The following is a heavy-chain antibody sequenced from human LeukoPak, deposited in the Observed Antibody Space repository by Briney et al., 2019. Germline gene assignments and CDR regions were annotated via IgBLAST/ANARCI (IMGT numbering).Heavy chain of an antibody. Sequence: PGGSLRLSCTASGFTFSGYGMSWVRQAPGKGLEWVSSISSSGGSTYYADSVKGRFTISRDNSKNTLYLQMNSLRAEDTAVYYCAKAQLWPLSTFDYWGRGTLVTVSS. CDR3: AKAQLWPLSTFDY. CDR1: GFTFSGYG. CDR2: ISSSGGST. J-gene: IGHJ4*02. V-gene: IGHV3-23*01. D-gene: IGHD5-18*01.